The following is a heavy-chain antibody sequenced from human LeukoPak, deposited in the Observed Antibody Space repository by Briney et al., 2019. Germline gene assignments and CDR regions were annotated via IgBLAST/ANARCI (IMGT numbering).Heavy chain of an antibody. CDR1: GGSISSYY. J-gene: IGHJ5*02. CDR3: ARASNPNYYDSSGYFNWFDP. V-gene: IGHV4-39*01. D-gene: IGHD3-22*01. CDR2: IYYSGST. Sequence: SETLSLTCTVSGGSISSYYWGWIRQPPGKGLEWIGSIYYSGSTYYNPSLKSRVTISVDTSKNQFSLKLSSVTAADTAVYYCARASNPNYYDSSGYFNWFDPWGQGTLVTVSS.